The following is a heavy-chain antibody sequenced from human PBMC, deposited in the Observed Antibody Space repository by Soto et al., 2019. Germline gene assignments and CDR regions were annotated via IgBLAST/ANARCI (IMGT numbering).Heavy chain of an antibody. D-gene: IGHD5-12*01. Sequence: QVQLVESGGGVVQPGRSLRLSCGASGFTFSSYGMHWVRQAPDKGLEWVAVIWDDGRNKIYADSVKGRFTISRDNSKNTLDLQMNSLRAEDTAIYYCVKGGYSYGDNFDFWGLGTPVTVSS. CDR2: IWDDGRNK. V-gene: IGHV3-33*03. CDR1: GFTFSSYG. CDR3: VKGGYSYGDNFDF. J-gene: IGHJ5*01.